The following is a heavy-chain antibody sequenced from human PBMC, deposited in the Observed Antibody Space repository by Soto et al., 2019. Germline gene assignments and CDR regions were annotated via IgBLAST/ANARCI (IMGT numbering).Heavy chain of an antibody. CDR1: GGPFNGYY. Sequence: ASGTLSLTCAAYGGPFNGYYWSWIRQPPGKGLEWIGEINHSGSGNYNPSLKSRVTISLDTSKNQFSLKLDSVTAADTAVYYCARVVRGWHHHFDSWGQGTLVTVSP. D-gene: IGHD2-21*01. CDR2: INHSGSG. V-gene: IGHV4-34*01. CDR3: ARVVRGWHHHFDS. J-gene: IGHJ4*02.